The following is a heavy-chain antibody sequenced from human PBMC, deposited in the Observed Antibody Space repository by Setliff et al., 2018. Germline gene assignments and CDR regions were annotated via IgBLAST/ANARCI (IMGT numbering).Heavy chain of an antibody. V-gene: IGHV4-4*07. CDR3: ARDNRARHYMDV. CDR2: IYVTEST. D-gene: IGHD3-10*01. CDR1: GGFTSSFY. Sequence: SETLSLTCTISGGFTSSFYWSWIRQAPGKGLEWIGRIYVTESTKYNPSLKSRVTLSIDTSKNQFSLKLSSVTAADTAVYYCARDNRARHYMDVWGKGTTVTVSS. J-gene: IGHJ6*03.